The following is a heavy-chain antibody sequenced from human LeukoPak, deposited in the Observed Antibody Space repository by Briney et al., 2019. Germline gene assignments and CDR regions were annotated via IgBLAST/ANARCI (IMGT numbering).Heavy chain of an antibody. Sequence: GGSLRLSCVASGFTFSSYWMNWVRQAPGKGLERVGTISPDGSDKYYVDSVKGRFTISRDNAKTSLYLQINSLRADDTALYFCARGIAEVAGVSDHFDYWGQGTLITVSS. D-gene: IGHD1-26*01. J-gene: IGHJ4*02. CDR2: ISPDGSDK. CDR1: GFTFSSYW. V-gene: IGHV3-7*01. CDR3: ARGIAEVAGVSDHFDY.